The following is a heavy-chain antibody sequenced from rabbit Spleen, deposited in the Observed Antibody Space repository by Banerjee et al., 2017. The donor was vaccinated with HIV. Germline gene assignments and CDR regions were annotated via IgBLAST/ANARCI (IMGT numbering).Heavy chain of an antibody. CDR2: IDPIFGST. D-gene: IGHD4-2*01. V-gene: IGHV1S45*01. CDR1: GFDFSSYG. Sequence: QEQLVESGGGLVQPGGSLKLSCKASGFDFSSYGVSWVRQATGKGLEWIGYIDPIFGSTYYASWAKGRFTISKTSSTTVTLQMTSLTAADTATYFCARESIYGGAGGDASFNLWGPGTLVTVS. J-gene: IGHJ4*01. CDR3: ARESIYGGAGGDASFNL.